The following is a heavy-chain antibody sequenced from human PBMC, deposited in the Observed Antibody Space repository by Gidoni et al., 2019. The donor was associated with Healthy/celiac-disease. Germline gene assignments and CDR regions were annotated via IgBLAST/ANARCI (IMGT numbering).Heavy chain of an antibody. CDR3: ARDLPDYGSGSYEGGMDV. CDR2: MSSSSSYT. CDR1: GFTFIDSY. D-gene: IGHD3-10*01. Sequence: QVQLVESGGGLVTPGGSLRLSCAASGFTFIDSYMSWIRQAPGKGQEWVSYMSSSSSYTNYADSVKGRFTISRDNAKNSLYLQMNSLRAEDTAVYYCARDLPDYGSGSYEGGMDVWGQGTTVTVSS. J-gene: IGHJ6*02. V-gene: IGHV3-11*06.